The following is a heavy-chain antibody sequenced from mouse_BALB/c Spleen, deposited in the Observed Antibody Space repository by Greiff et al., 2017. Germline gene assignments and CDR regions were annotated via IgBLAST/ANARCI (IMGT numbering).Heavy chain of an antibody. Sequence: QVQLQQPGAELVRPGASVKLSCKASGYTFTSYWINWVKQRPGQGLEWIGNIYPSDSYTNYNQKFKDKATLTVDKSSSTAYMQLSSPTSEDSAVYYCTRGYDYDGFAYWGQGTLVTVSA. J-gene: IGHJ3*01. CDR2: IYPSDSYT. CDR3: TRGYDYDGFAY. V-gene: IGHV1-69*02. CDR1: GYTFTSYW. D-gene: IGHD2-4*01.